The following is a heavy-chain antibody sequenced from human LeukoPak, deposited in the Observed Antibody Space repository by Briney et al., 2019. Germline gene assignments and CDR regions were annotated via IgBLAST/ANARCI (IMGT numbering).Heavy chain of an antibody. CDR2: IYYSGST. Sequence: SETLSLTCTVSGGSISSYYWSWIRQPPGKGLEWIGYIYYSGSTNYNPSLKSRVTISVDTSKNQFSLKLSSVTAADTAVYYCARLRITMVRGVTNWFDPWGQGTLVTVSS. CDR3: ARLRITMVRGVTNWFDP. D-gene: IGHD3-10*01. CDR1: GGSISSYY. V-gene: IGHV4-59*01. J-gene: IGHJ5*02.